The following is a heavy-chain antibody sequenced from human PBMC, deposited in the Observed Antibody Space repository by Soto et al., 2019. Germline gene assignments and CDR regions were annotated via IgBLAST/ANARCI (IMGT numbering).Heavy chain of an antibody. CDR3: ARNRGNYFDY. CDR2: IYYSGST. Sequence: SETLSLTXTVSVGSSFSSYYWSWIRQPPGKGLEWTGYIYYSGSTNYNPSLKSRLTMSVHTSQNQFSLKVNSVTAADTAVYYCARNRGNYFDYWGQGILVTVST. V-gene: IGHV4-59*01. J-gene: IGHJ4*02. CDR1: VGSSFSSYY.